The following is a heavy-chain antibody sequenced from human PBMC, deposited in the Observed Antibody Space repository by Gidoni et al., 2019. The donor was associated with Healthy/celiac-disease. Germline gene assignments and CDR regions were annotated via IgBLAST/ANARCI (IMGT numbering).Heavy chain of an antibody. V-gene: IGHV1-3*01. CDR3: ARDPEQYYYDSSGIFDY. CDR1: GYTFTSYA. CDR2: INAGNGNT. Sequence: QVQLVQSGAEVKKPGASVKVSCKASGYTFTSYAMHWVRQAPGQRFEWMGWINAGNGNTKYSQKFQGRVTITRETSASTAYMELSSLRSEDTAVYYCARDPEQYYYDSSGIFDYWGQGTLVTVSS. J-gene: IGHJ4*02. D-gene: IGHD3-22*01.